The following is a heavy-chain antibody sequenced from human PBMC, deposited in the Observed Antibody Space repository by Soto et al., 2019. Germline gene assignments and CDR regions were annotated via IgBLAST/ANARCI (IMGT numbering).Heavy chain of an antibody. D-gene: IGHD1-7*01. CDR1: GYTFTSYA. CDR3: AREPPYNWNSGYYFDY. CDR2: INAGNGNT. Sequence: QVQLVQSGAEVKKPGASVKVSYKASGYTFTSYAMHWVRQAPGQRLEWMGWINAGNGNTKYSQKFQGRVTITRDTSASTAYMELSSLRSEDTVVYYCAREPPYNWNSGYYFDYWGQGTLVTVSS. V-gene: IGHV1-3*01. J-gene: IGHJ4*02.